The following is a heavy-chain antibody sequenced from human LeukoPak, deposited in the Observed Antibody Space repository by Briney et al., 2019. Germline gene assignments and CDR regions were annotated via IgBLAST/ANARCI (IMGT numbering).Heavy chain of an antibody. J-gene: IGHJ4*02. V-gene: IGHV3-11*01. CDR1: GFTFGDYY. CDR3: AIQSPYSYGSSETYYRIY. Sequence: PGGSLRLSCAASGFTFGDYYMSWIRQAPGKGLEWVSYISSTGNTIFYTDSVKGRFTISRDNADNSLYLQMNSLRAEDTAVYYCAIQSPYSYGSSETYYRIYWGQGTLVAVSS. CDR2: ISSTGNTI. D-gene: IGHD3-10*01.